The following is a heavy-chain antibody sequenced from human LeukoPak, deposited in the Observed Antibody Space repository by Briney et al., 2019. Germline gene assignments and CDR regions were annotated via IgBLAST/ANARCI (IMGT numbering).Heavy chain of an antibody. CDR1: GGSFSGYS. CDR2: INQRRNT. Sequence: SEALSLTCVVYGGSFSGYSWSWIRQPPGKGLEWIGEINQRRNTNYNPSPKSRVTISIDTSKNQFSLKLSSVTAADTAVYFCARHGWHAWYFDLWGRGTLVTVSS. D-gene: IGHD6-19*01. CDR3: ARHGWHAWYFDL. V-gene: IGHV4-34*01. J-gene: IGHJ2*01.